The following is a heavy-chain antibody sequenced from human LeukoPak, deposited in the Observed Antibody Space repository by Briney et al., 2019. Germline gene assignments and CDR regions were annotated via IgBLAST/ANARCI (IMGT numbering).Heavy chain of an antibody. V-gene: IGHV3-49*04. CDR1: GFTFGDYA. CDR2: IRNKFYGGTT. J-gene: IGHJ5*02. CDR3: TRDRSTWST. Sequence: GRSLRLSCTGSGFTFGDYAMSWVRQAPGKGLEWVGFIRNKFYGGTTENAASVKGRFTISRDDSKSIAYLQMDSLKTEDTAVYYCTRDRSTWSTWGQGTLVTVSS. D-gene: IGHD6-13*01.